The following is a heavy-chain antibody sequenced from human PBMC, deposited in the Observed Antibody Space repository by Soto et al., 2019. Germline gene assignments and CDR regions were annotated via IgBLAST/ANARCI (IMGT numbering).Heavy chain of an antibody. CDR3: ARVVPGAEAWFGP. J-gene: IGHJ5*02. CDR1: GYTFSNYV. D-gene: IGHD2-2*01. V-gene: IGHV1-18*01. Sequence: ASVKFSFKTSGYTFSNYVITWVRQAPGQPLEWLGWISLYSDGTNYAQKFQGRVSMTTDTSTTTAYMELRSLRSDDTAVYYCARVVPGAEAWFGPWGQGTLVTVSS. CDR2: ISLYSDGT.